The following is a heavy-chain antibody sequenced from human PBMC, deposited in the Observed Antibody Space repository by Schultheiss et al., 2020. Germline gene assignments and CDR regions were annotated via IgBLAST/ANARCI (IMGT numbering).Heavy chain of an antibody. CDR3: AKDGRPGTTYHFDY. CDR2: ISSSGSTK. Sequence: GESLKISCAASGFSFSDHYMSWIRQAPGKGLEWISFISSSGSTKYYADSVKGRFTISRDNAKNSLYLQMNSLRAEDTALYYCAKDGRPGTTYHFDYWGQGTLVTVSS. D-gene: IGHD1-7*01. CDR1: GFSFSDHY. V-gene: IGHV3-11*01. J-gene: IGHJ4*02.